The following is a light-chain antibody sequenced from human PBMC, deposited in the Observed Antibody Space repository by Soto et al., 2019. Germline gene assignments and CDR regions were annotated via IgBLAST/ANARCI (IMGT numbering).Light chain of an antibody. J-gene: IGKJ2*01. CDR2: AAS. V-gene: IGKV1-39*01. CDR3: QQSYSTPYT. CDR1: QTIGNY. Sequence: DIQMTQSPSSLSASVGDRVTITCRASQTIGNYLNLFQQKPGKAPKLLIFAASSLQGGVPSRFSGSGSGADFTLTIRSLQPEDFATYDCQQSYSTPYTFGQGTKLEIK.